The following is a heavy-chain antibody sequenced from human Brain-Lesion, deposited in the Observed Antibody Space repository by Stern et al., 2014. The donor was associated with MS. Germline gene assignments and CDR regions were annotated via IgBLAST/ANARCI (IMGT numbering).Heavy chain of an antibody. V-gene: IGHV4-61*02. Sequence: VQLLESGPGLVKPSQTLSLSCTVSGGSISSGGYYWSWIRQPAAKGLEWIGRIFNSGSASYNPSPKSPVTISIATPTNQFSLRLTSMTAADTAVYYCARGRVVPGFQYYATDVWGQGTMVIVSS. D-gene: IGHD2-2*01. J-gene: IGHJ6*02. CDR2: IFNSGSA. CDR3: ARGRVVPGFQYYATDV. CDR1: GGSISSGGYY.